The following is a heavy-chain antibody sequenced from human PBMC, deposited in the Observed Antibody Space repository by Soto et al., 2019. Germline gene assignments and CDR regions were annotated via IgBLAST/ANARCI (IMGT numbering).Heavy chain of an antibody. V-gene: IGHV4-39*01. D-gene: IGHD3-22*01. J-gene: IGHJ6*02. CDR1: GGSISSSGYY. CDR2: IFYSGTT. CDR3: ARHYYDSSGYPAPYYHGMDV. Sequence: SETLSLTCTVSGGSISSSGYYWGWIRQSPGKGLEWIGTIFYSGTTYYNPSLESRITISQDTSNNQFSLKLTSVTAADTAVYYCARHYYDSSGYPAPYYHGMDVWGQGTAVTVSS.